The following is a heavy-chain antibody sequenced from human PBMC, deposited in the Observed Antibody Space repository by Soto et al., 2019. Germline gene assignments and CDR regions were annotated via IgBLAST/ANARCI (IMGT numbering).Heavy chain of an antibody. Sequence: GESLKISCKGSGYSFTSYWIGWVRQMPGKGLEWMGIIYPGDSDTRYSPSFQGQVTISADKSISTAYLQWSSLKASDTAMYYCERHPAKDYYDSSGDDYWGQGTLVIVSS. D-gene: IGHD3-22*01. CDR2: IYPGDSDT. CDR3: ERHPAKDYYDSSGDDY. V-gene: IGHV5-51*01. CDR1: GYSFTSYW. J-gene: IGHJ4*02.